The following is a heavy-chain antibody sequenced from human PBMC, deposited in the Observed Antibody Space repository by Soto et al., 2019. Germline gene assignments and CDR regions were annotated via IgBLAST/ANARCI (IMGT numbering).Heavy chain of an antibody. Sequence: GASLKISCKGSGYSFTSYWIGWVRQMPGKGLEWMGIIYPGDSDTRYSPSFQGQVTISADKSISTAYLQWSSLKASDTAMYYCARAYGGVIVIRYYFDYWGQGTLVTVSS. V-gene: IGHV5-51*01. D-gene: IGHD3-16*02. CDR3: ARAYGGVIVIRYYFDY. CDR2: IYPGDSDT. CDR1: GYSFTSYW. J-gene: IGHJ4*02.